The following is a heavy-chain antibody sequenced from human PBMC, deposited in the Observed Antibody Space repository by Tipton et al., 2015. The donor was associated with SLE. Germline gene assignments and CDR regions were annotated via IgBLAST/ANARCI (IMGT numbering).Heavy chain of an antibody. CDR2: IRGDGSAT. Sequence: SLRLSCAASGFTFSSYAMSWVRQAPGKGLEWVSAIRGDGSATFYADSVKGRFTISRDNSKDTLYLQMNSLGVEDTAVYYCARDLLIRYSSSLDYWGQGTLVTVSS. J-gene: IGHJ4*02. CDR1: GFTFSSYA. CDR3: ARDLLIRYSSSLDY. V-gene: IGHV3-23*01. D-gene: IGHD6-6*01.